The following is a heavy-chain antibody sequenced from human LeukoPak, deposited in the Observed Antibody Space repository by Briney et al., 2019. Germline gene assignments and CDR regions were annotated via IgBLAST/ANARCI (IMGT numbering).Heavy chain of an antibody. CDR1: GGSISSSSYY. Sequence: PSETLSLTCTVSGGSISSSSYYWGWIRQPPGKGLEWIGSIYYSGSTYYNPSLKSRVTISVDTSKNQFSLKLSSVTAADTAVYYCANHVRSIGYCSGGSCYYFDYWGQGTLVTVSS. V-gene: IGHV4-39*07. CDR3: ANHVRSIGYCSGGSCYYFDY. D-gene: IGHD2-15*01. J-gene: IGHJ4*02. CDR2: IYYSGST.